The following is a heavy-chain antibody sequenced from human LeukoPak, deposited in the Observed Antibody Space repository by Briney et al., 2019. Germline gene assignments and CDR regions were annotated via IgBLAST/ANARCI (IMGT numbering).Heavy chain of an antibody. V-gene: IGHV3-53*04. CDR1: GLTVSSNY. J-gene: IGHJ5*02. CDR3: ARVGIAAANGFDP. Sequence: PGGSLRLSCAASGLTVSSNYMSWVRQAPGKGLEWVSVIYSGGSTYYADSVKGRFTISRHNSKNTLYLQMNSLGAEDTAVYYFARVGIAAANGFDPWGQGTLVTVSS. CDR2: IYSGGST. D-gene: IGHD6-13*01.